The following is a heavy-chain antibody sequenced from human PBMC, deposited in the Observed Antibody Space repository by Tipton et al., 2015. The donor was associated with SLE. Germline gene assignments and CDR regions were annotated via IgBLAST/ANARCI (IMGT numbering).Heavy chain of an antibody. CDR3: AMRRGTADAFSYFGY. CDR1: GFTFNIHA. J-gene: IGHJ4*02. CDR2: ICGGRT. D-gene: IGHD1/OR15-1a*01. Sequence: SLRLSCAASGFTFNIHAMTWVRQAPGKGLEWVSGICGGRTYFADSVRGRFSISRDNSKNTLYLQMNSLRAEDTAVYYCAMRRGTADAFSYFGYWGQGILVTVSS. V-gene: IGHV3-23*05.